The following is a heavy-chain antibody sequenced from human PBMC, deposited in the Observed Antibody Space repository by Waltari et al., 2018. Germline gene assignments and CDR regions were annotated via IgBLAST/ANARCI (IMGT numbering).Heavy chain of an antibody. CDR3: AKDMEQLASGYQPIDY. Sequence: EVQLLESGGGLVQPGGSLRLSCAASGFTFSSYAMRWVRQAPGKGLEWVSVIYSGGSTYYADSVKGRFTISRDNSKNTLYLQMNSLRAEDTAVYYCAKDMEQLASGYQPIDYWGQGTLVTVSS. V-gene: IGHV3-23*03. D-gene: IGHD6-6*01. J-gene: IGHJ4*02. CDR1: GFTFSSYA. CDR2: IYSGGST.